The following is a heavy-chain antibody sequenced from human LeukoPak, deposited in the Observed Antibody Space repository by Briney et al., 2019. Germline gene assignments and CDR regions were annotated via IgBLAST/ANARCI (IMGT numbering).Heavy chain of an antibody. CDR2: ISGSGANT. D-gene: IGHD3-16*02. CDR1: GFTFSTYA. CDR3: AKERACYTNPFYFDY. V-gene: IGHV3-23*01. J-gene: IGHJ4*02. Sequence: GGSLRLSCAASGFTFSTYAMNWVRQAPGKGLEWVSTISGSGANTYYSDSVRGRFTISRDNSKNTLYLHMNRLRAEDTAVYYCAKERACYTNPFYFDYWGQGTLVTVSS.